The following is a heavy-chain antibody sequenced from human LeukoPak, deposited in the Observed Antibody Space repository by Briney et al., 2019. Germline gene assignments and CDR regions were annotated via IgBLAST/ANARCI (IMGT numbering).Heavy chain of an antibody. D-gene: IGHD3-3*01. CDR2: MNPNSGNT. CDR1: GYTLTRYD. CDR3: ARGDTRITIFGVVKKYYFDY. Sequence: ASVKVSCKASGYTLTRYDCNWVRQATGRGGEWMGWMNPNSGNTGYAQKFQGRVTITRNTSISTAYMELSSLRSEDTAVYYCARGDTRITIFGVVKKYYFDYWGQGTLVTVSS. V-gene: IGHV1-8*03. J-gene: IGHJ4*02.